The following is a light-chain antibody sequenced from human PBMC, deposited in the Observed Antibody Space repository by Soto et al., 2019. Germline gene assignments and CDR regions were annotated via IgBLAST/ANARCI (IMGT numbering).Light chain of an antibody. Sequence: QSVLTQPPSASGTPGQRVTISCSGSSSNIGSNYVYWYQQLPGTAPKLLIYRNNQRPSGVPDRFSGSKSGTSASLAISGLRSEDEADYYCAAWDDSLSGSWVFGGGTKVNVL. CDR2: RNN. CDR3: AAWDDSLSGSWV. J-gene: IGLJ3*02. CDR1: SSNIGSNY. V-gene: IGLV1-47*01.